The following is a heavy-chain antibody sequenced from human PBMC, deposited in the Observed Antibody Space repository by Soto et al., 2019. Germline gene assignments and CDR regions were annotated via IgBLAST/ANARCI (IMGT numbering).Heavy chain of an antibody. CDR1: GFNFNIYG. CDR3: SRVAIRGVVNSPLFFFDI. V-gene: IGHV3-48*03. J-gene: IGHJ4*02. Sequence: PGGSLRLSCSASGFNFNIYGMTWVRQAPGKGLEWISDISTLGTTIYYADSVRDRFTISRDNPSNTVYLHLTSLRDEDTAVYYCSRVAIRGVVNSPLFFFDIWGQGTLVTVSS. D-gene: IGHD2-15*01. CDR2: ISTLGTTI.